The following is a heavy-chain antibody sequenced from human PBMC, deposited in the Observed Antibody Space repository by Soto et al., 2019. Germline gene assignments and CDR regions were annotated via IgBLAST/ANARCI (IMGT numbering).Heavy chain of an antibody. Sequence: GSLRLSCAASVFTFISYSMNWVRQAPGKGLEWVSYISSIGVATYYADSVKGRFTISRDNAKNPLYRQMNRLRAEDTAVYYCAREGRVGGIDYWGQGTPVTVSS. J-gene: IGHJ4*02. V-gene: IGHV3-48*04. D-gene: IGHD6-19*01. CDR2: ISSIGVAT. CDR3: AREGRVGGIDY. CDR1: VFTFISYS.